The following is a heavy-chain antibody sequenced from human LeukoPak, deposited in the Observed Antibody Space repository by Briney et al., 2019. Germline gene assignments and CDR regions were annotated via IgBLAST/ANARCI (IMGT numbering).Heavy chain of an antibody. CDR2: ISYDGSNK. V-gene: IGHV3-30*04. Sequence: GGSLRLSCAASGFTFSSYAMHWVRQAPGKGLEWVAVISYDGSNKYYADSVKGRFTISRENSKNTLYLQMNSLRAEDTAVYYCARGYYGSESMDVWGKGTTVTVSS. J-gene: IGHJ6*03. CDR1: GFTFSSYA. D-gene: IGHD3-10*01. CDR3: ARGYYGSESMDV.